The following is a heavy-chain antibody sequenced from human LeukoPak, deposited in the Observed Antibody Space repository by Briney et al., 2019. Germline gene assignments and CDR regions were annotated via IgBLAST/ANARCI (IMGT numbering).Heavy chain of an antibody. Sequence: GGSLRLSCSASGFTFTNYAIHWVRQAPGKGLEWVTVAWYDGSNKYYGGSVKGRFTISRDNSKNMVYLQMNSLRAEDTAVYYCARSLWIGDPYGGMDVWGQGTTVTVSS. CDR3: ARSLWIGDPYGGMDV. CDR1: GFTFTNYA. D-gene: IGHD3-10*01. J-gene: IGHJ6*02. CDR2: AWYDGSNK. V-gene: IGHV3-33*01.